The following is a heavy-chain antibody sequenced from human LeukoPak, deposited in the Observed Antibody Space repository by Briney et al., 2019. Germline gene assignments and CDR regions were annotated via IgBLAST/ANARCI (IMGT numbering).Heavy chain of an antibody. CDR3: ARVGYSSKTYYYYGMDV. V-gene: IGHV1-18*01. CDR2: IIAYNGNT. Sequence: ASVKVSCKASGGTFSSYAISWVRQAPGQGLEWMGGIIAYNGNTNYAQKLQGRVTMTTDTSTSTAYMELRSLRSDDTAVYYCARVGYSSKTYYYYGMDVWGQGTTVTVSS. D-gene: IGHD6-19*01. CDR1: GGTFSSYA. J-gene: IGHJ6*02.